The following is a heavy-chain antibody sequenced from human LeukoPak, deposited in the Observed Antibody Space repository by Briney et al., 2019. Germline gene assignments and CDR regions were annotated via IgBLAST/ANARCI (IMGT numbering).Heavy chain of an antibody. D-gene: IGHD3-22*01. CDR1: GFTVSGNY. CDR3: VRDVVN. V-gene: IGHV3-20*04. CDR2: TNWNAGST. Sequence: AGGSLRLSCAASGFTVSGNYMTWVRQVPGKGLEWVSGTNWNAGSTAYADSVKGRFIISRDNAQNSLYLQMNSLKAEDTAFYYCVRDVVNWGRGTLVTVSS. J-gene: IGHJ4*02.